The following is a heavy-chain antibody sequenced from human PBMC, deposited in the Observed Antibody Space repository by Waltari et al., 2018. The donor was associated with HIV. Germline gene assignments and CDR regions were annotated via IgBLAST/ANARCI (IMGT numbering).Heavy chain of an antibody. CDR1: GGSISSGLYY. V-gene: IGHV4-39*01. CDR3: ARQRQSRRDPFDY. CDR2: IFYPGST. J-gene: IGHJ4*02. Sequence: QLQLQESGPGLVKPSETLSLTCTVSGGSISSGLYYWGWIRLPPGTGLEWIGSIFYPGSTYDNPSLRGRATMSVETSKNRFSLQLGSVTAADTAVYYCARQRQSRRDPFDYWGQGTLVTVSS.